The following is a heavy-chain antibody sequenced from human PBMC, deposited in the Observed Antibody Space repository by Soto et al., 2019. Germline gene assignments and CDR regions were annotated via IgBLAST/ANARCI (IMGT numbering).Heavy chain of an antibody. D-gene: IGHD3-16*01. CDR1: GFTFSSYA. V-gene: IGHV3-23*01. Sequence: GGSLRLSCAASGFTFSSYAMSWVRQAPGKGLEWVSAISGSGGSTYYADSVKGRFTISRDNSKNTLYLQMNSLRAEDTAVYYCATRGAIAFGGPPPYWGQGTLVTVSS. CDR3: ATRGAIAFGGPPPY. CDR2: ISGSGGST. J-gene: IGHJ4*02.